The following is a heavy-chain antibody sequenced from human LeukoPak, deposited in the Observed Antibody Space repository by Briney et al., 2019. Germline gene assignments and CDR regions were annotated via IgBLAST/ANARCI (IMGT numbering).Heavy chain of an antibody. V-gene: IGHV3-13*01. Sequence: GGPLRLSCAASGFTFSSYDMHWVRQGIGKGLEWVSGIATTGATFYAGSVKGRFTISRENAKKSLYLQMNDLRAGDTAVYYCARGGELGFDSWGQGALVTVSS. J-gene: IGHJ5*01. CDR2: IATTGAT. CDR1: GFTFSSYD. D-gene: IGHD1-7*01. CDR3: ARGGELGFDS.